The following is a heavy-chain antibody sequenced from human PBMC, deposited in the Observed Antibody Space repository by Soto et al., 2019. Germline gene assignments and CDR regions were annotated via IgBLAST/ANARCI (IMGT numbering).Heavy chain of an antibody. CDR3: ARESEDLTSNFDY. Sequence: GSLRLSCSASGFTFTRYSMNWVRQAPGKGLEWVSSISSTTNYIYYGDSMKGRFTISRDNAKNSLYLEMNSLRAEDTAVYYCARESEDLTSNFDYWGQGTLVTVYS. V-gene: IGHV3-21*06. CDR2: ISSTTNYI. J-gene: IGHJ4*02. CDR1: GFTFTRYS.